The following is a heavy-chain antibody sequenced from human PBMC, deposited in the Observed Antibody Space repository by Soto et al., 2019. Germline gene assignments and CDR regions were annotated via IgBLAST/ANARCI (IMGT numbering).Heavy chain of an antibody. J-gene: IGHJ6*02. V-gene: IGHV3-53*01. CDR1: GFTVSSNY. Sequence: GGSLILSCAASGFTVSSNYMSWVRQAPGKGLEWVSVIYSGGSTYYADSVRGRFTISRDNSKNTLYLQMKSLRAEDTALYYCARDPPATRHGMDVWGQGTTVTVSS. CDR3: ARDPPATRHGMDV. CDR2: IYSGGST.